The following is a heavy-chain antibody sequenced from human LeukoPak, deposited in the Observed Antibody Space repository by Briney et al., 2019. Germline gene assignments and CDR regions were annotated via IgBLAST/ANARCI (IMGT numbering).Heavy chain of an antibody. CDR1: GGSLSSYY. CDR3: ARSLVGAAGSY. CDR2: ITKSGST. J-gene: IGHJ4*02. V-gene: IGHV4-59*12. Sequence: SETLSLTCTVSGGSLSSYYWSWIRQPPGKGLEWIGYITKSGSTNHNPSPMSRGTISVDTSKNQFSLKLTSVTAADTAVYYCARSLVGAAGSYWGQGILVTVSS. D-gene: IGHD1-26*01.